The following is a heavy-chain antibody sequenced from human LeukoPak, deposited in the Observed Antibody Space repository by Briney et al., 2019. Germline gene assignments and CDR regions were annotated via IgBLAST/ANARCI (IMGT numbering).Heavy chain of an antibody. CDR1: GFSFTTYW. CDR2: IKKDGSEK. Sequence: GGSLRLSCAASGFSFTTYWMSWVRQAPGKGLEWVASIKKDGSEKYYVDSVKGRFTISRDNAKNSLYLQMNSLRADDTAVFYCARDLSAMRSGSSLFDSWGQGTLVTVSS. J-gene: IGHJ4*02. V-gene: IGHV3-7*01. CDR3: ARDLSAMRSGSSLFDS. D-gene: IGHD3-10*01.